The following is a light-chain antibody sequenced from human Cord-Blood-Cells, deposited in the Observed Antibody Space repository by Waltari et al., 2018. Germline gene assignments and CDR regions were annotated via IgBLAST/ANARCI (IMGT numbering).Light chain of an antibody. CDR2: LGS. V-gene: IGKV2-28*01. CDR3: MQALQTPWT. CDR1: QSLLHSNGYNV. J-gene: IGKJ1*01. Sequence: DIGMTKSQLSLPVTPGEPASISCRSSQSLLHSNGYNVLDWYLQKPGQSPKLLIYLGSNRASGVPDRFSGSGSDTDFTLKISRVEAEDVGVYYCMQALQTPWTFGQGTKVEIK.